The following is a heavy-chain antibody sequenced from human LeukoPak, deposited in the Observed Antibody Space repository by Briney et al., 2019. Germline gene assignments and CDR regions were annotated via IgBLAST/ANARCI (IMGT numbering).Heavy chain of an antibody. V-gene: IGHV1-18*01. D-gene: IGHD3-22*01. Sequence: ASVKVSCKASGYTFTSYGISWVRQAPGQGLEWMGWISAYNGNTNYAQKLQGRVTMTTDASTSTAYMELRSLRSDDTAVYYCVRERPYYYDSSAEAAFDIWGQGTMVTVSS. CDR2: ISAYNGNT. J-gene: IGHJ3*02. CDR3: VRERPYYYDSSAEAAFDI. CDR1: GYTFTSYG.